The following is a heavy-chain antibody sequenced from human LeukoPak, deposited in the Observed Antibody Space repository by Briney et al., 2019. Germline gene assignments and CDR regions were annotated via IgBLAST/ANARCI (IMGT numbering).Heavy chain of an antibody. V-gene: IGHV1-69*13. J-gene: IGHJ6*02. Sequence: SVKVSCKASGYTFTSYGISWVRQAPGQGLEWMGGIIPIFGTANYAQKFQGRVTITADESTSTAYMELSSLRSEDTAVYYCASYYYDSSGYYSPKTYYYGMDVWGQGTTVTVSS. CDR1: GYTFTSYG. CDR2: IIPIFGTA. D-gene: IGHD3-22*01. CDR3: ASYYYDSSGYYSPKTYYYGMDV.